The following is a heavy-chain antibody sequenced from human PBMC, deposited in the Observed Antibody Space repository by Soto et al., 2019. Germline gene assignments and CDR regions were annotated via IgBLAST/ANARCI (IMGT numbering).Heavy chain of an antibody. V-gene: IGHV4-59*01. CDR1: GGSISSYY. CDR2: IYYSGRT. D-gene: IGHD2-2*02. Sequence: QVQLQESGPGLVKPSETLSLTCTVSGGSISSYYWSWIRQPPGKGLEWIGYIYYSGRTNYNPSLRSRVTLSVDTSTTPFSLKLGSVTAADTAVYYCARGYCSSTSSYISDNWFDPWGQGTLVTVSS. CDR3: ARGYCSSTSSYISDNWFDP. J-gene: IGHJ5*02.